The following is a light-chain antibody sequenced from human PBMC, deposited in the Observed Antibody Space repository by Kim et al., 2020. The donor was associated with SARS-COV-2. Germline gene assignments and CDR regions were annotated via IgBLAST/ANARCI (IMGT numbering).Light chain of an antibody. CDR3: MQTLQTPFT. CDR1: QSLLHANVYNY. CDR2: LSS. V-gene: IGKV2-28*01. J-gene: IGKJ2*01. Sequence: DIVMTQSPLSQPVTPGEPASISCRSSQSLLHANVYNYLDWYLQKPGQSPRLLIYLSSTRASGVPHRFSGSGSGTDFTLKISRVEAEDVGVYYCMQTLQTPFTCGQGTKLEI.